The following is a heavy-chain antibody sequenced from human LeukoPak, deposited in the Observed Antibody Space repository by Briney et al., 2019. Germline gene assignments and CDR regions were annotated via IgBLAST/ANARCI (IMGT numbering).Heavy chain of an antibody. CDR2: INYSGST. D-gene: IGHD1-1*01. CDR1: GGSISNSY. J-gene: IGHJ3*02. CDR3: ARDPLSTNDFDI. V-gene: IGHV4-59*01. Sequence: SETLSLTCTVSGGSISNSYWNWIRQPPGKGLEWIGYINYSGSTNYNPSLKSRVTISVDTSKKQFSLKLSSVTAADTAVYFCARDPLSTNDFDIWGQGTMVTVSS.